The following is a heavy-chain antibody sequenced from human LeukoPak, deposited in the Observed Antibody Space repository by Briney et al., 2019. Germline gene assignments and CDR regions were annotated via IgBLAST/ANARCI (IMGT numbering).Heavy chain of an antibody. J-gene: IGHJ4*02. CDR1: DDSISSGGYS. CDR2: IHDSGST. D-gene: IGHD3-16*02. Sequence: PSETLSLTCAISDDSISSGGYSWSWIRQPPGKGPEWIGYIHDSGSTYYNPSLKSRVTISVDTSKNQFSLKLNSVTAADTALYYCTRDRGIMLTFGGVIAKGAHYWGQGTLVTVSS. V-gene: IGHV4-30-4*07. CDR3: TRDRGIMLTFGGVIAKGAHY.